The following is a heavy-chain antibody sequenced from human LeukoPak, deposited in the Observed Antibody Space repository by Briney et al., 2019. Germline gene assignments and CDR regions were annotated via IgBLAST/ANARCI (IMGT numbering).Heavy chain of an antibody. CDR2: MNPNSGNT. CDR1: GYTFTSYD. V-gene: IGHV1-8*01. CDR3: ARSSEWEPAFDY. Sequence: ASVKVSCKASGYTFTSYDINWVRQATGQGLEWMGWMNPNSGNTGYAQKFQGRVTMTRNTSISTAYMELSSLRSEDTAVYYCARSSEWEPAFDYWGQGTLVTVSS. D-gene: IGHD1-26*01. J-gene: IGHJ4*02.